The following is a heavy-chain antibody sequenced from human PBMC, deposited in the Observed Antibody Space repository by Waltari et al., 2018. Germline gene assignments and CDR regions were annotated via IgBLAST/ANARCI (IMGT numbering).Heavy chain of an antibody. V-gene: IGHV4-39*02. Sequence: QLQLQESGPGLVKPSETLSLTCPVSGDSISNDNYHWAWVRPPPGKGLKWIGSIYYNGNTYYSPSLKSRVTISVDTSKNQFSLRLSSVTAADTAVYYCTTEYSSSSAYWGQGTLVTVSS. CDR2: IYYNGNT. D-gene: IGHD6-6*01. CDR3: TTEYSSSSAY. CDR1: GDSISNDNYH. J-gene: IGHJ4*02.